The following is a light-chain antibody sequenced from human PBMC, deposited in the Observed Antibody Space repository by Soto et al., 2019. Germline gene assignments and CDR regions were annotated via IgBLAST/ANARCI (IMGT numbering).Light chain of an antibody. CDR2: EVT. Sequence: QSVLTQPPSASGSPGQSVTISCTGTNSDVSWHQQHPGKAPKLVIYEVTKRPSGVPDRFSGSKSDNAASLTISRLQAEDEADYYCSSYAGSNNLLFGGGTKVTVL. V-gene: IGLV2-8*01. CDR3: SSYAGSNNLL. CDR1: NSD. J-gene: IGLJ2*01.